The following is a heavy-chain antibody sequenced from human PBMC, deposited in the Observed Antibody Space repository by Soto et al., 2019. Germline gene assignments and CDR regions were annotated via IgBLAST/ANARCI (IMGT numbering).Heavy chain of an antibody. Sequence: SETLSLTCSVSDGSVRNGMYYWSWVRQPPGKGLEWIGYIYYSGSTNYNPSLKSRVTISVDTSKNQFSLKLSSVTAADTAVYYCARDREAYGMDVWGQGTTVTVSS. J-gene: IGHJ6*02. CDR2: IYYSGST. CDR1: DGSVRNGMYY. V-gene: IGHV4-61*01. CDR3: ARDREAYGMDV.